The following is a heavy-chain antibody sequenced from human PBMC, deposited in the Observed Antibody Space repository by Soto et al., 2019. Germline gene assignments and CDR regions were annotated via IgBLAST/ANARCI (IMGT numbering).Heavy chain of an antibody. V-gene: IGHV3-15*07. J-gene: IGHJ4*02. CDR1: GFTFDKVW. CDR3: TTGRDDLLY. CDR2: IKSKTDGGTT. Sequence: EVQLVESGGGLVKPGGSLRLSCAVSGFTFDKVWMNWVRQAPGKGLEWVGRIKSKTDGGTTDYAALVKGRFTISRDDSKNMLYLQMNSLKTEDTGMYFCTTGRDDLLYWCQGTLVTASS. D-gene: IGHD3-3*01.